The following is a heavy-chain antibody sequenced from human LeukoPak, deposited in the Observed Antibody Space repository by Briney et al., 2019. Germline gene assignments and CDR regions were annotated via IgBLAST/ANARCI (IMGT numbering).Heavy chain of an antibody. J-gene: IGHJ4*02. D-gene: IGHD1-1*01. CDR3: AKDINSVSYFDY. Sequence: PGGSLRLSCAASGFTFSSYGMHWVRQAPGKGLEWVAVISYDGSNKHYADSVKGRFTISRDNSKNTLYLQMNSLRAEDTAVYYCAKDINSVSYFDYWGQGTLVTVSS. CDR1: GFTFSSYG. CDR2: ISYDGSNK. V-gene: IGHV3-30*18.